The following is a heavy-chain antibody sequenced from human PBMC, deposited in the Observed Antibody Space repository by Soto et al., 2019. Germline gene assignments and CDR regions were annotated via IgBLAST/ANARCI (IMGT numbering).Heavy chain of an antibody. CDR2: FDPEDGDT. CDR1: GYTLTELS. CDR3: ATGHPSITMVRGGLVDAFDI. Sequence: ASVKVSCKVSGYTLTELSMHWVRQAPGKGLEWMGGFDPEDGDTIYAQKFQGRVTMTEDTSTDTAYMELSSLRSEDTAVYYCATGHPSITMVRGGLVDAFDIWGQGTMVTVSS. V-gene: IGHV1-24*01. J-gene: IGHJ3*02. D-gene: IGHD3-10*01.